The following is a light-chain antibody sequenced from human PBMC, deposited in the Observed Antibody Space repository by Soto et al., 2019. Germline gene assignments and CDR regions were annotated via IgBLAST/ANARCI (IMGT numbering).Light chain of an antibody. V-gene: IGKV1-17*01. CDR3: QQYNSYPLT. J-gene: IGKJ4*01. Sequence: DIQMTQSPSSLSASVGDRITITCRASQGIGNDLGWYQQKPGNAPKRLIFAASSLQSGVPSRFSGSESGTEFTLTISSLQPEDFATYYCQQYNSYPLTFGGGTKVEAK. CDR2: AAS. CDR1: QGIGND.